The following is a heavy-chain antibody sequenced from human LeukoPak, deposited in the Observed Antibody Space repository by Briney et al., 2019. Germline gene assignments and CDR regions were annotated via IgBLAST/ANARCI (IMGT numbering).Heavy chain of an antibody. V-gene: IGHV3-23*01. D-gene: IGHD3-3*01. Sequence: QPGGSLRLSCAASGFTFSSCAMSWVRQAPGKGLEWVSSISGSGGSTYYADSVTGRFTISRDNSKNTLYLQMNSLRAEDTAVYYCAKFYYDFWSGYPHFDYWGQGTLVTVSS. J-gene: IGHJ4*02. CDR2: ISGSGGST. CDR3: AKFYYDFWSGYPHFDY. CDR1: GFTFSSCA.